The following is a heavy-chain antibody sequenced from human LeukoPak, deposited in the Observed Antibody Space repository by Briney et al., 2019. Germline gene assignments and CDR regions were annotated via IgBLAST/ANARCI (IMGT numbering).Heavy chain of an antibody. Sequence: GGSLRLSCAASGFTFSSYAMSWVRQAPGKGLEWVSAISGSGGSTYYVDSVKGRFTISRDNSKNTLYLQMNSLRAEDTAVYYCAKDTKYCSGGSCYFDYWGQGTLVTVSS. J-gene: IGHJ4*02. CDR3: AKDTKYCSGGSCYFDY. D-gene: IGHD2-15*01. CDR2: ISGSGGST. CDR1: GFTFSSYA. V-gene: IGHV3-23*01.